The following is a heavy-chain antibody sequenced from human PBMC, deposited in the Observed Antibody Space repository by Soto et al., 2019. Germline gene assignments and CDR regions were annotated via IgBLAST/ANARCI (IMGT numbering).Heavy chain of an antibody. V-gene: IGHV1-69*06. CDR2: VIPFLDTA. J-gene: IGHJ6*02. CDR3: ARGHPQGAMDV. Sequence: QVQLVQSGAEVTKPGSSVKVSCKASGGTFSSYTINWVRQAPGQGLEWMGGVIPFLDTANYAQNFQGRVTITADKTTNTAFMELGSLRSEDTAVYYCARGHPQGAMDVWGQGTTVTVSS. CDR1: GGTFSSYT.